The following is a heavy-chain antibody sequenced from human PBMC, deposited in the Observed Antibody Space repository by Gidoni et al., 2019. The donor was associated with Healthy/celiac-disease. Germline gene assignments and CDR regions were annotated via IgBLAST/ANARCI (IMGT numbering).Heavy chain of an antibody. CDR2: ISYDGSNK. Sequence: QVQLVESGGGVVQPGRSLRLDCAASGFTFSSYGMHGVRQAPGKGLEWVAVISYDGSNKYYADSVKGRFTISRDNSKNTLYLQMNSLRAEDTAVYYCAKDSWDIVVVPAAVLDYWGQGTLVTVSS. V-gene: IGHV3-30*18. J-gene: IGHJ4*02. CDR1: GFTFSSYG. D-gene: IGHD2-2*01. CDR3: AKDSWDIVVVPAAVLDY.